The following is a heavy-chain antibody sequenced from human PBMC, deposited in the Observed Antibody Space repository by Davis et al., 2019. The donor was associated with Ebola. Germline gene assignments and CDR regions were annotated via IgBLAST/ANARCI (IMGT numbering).Heavy chain of an antibody. Sequence: SVKVSCKASGYTFTSYGISWVRQAPGQGLEWMGGIIPIFGTANYAQKFQGRVTITADESTSTAYMELSSLRSEDTAVYYCARVTTVMYYYGMDVWGQGTTVTVFS. D-gene: IGHD4-17*01. CDR3: ARVTTVMYYYGMDV. V-gene: IGHV1-69*13. J-gene: IGHJ6*02. CDR1: GYTFTSYG. CDR2: IIPIFGTA.